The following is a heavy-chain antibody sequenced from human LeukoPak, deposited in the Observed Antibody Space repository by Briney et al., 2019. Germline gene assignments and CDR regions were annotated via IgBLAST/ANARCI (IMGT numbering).Heavy chain of an antibody. CDR2: IYHSGTT. Sequence: PSETLSLTCAVSGYSINSGYYWGWIRQPPGKGLEGIGSIYHSGTTYYNPSLKSRVTISVDTSKNQFSLRLSSVTAADTAVYYCARLVGARSQADYWGQGTLVTVSS. V-gene: IGHV4-38-2*01. J-gene: IGHJ4*02. D-gene: IGHD1-26*01. CDR3: ARLVGARSQADY. CDR1: GYSINSGYY.